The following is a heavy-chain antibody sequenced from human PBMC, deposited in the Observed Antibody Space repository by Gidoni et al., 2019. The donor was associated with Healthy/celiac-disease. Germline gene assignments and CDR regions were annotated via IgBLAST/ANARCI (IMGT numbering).Heavy chain of an antibody. D-gene: IGHD2-2*01. J-gene: IGHJ4*02. CDR2: IFSNDEK. CDR3: ARTVPAAEYYFDY. V-gene: IGHV2-26*01. CDR1: GFSLSNARMG. Sequence: QVTLKESGPVLVKPTETLTLTCTVSGFSLSNARMGVSWIRQPPGQALEWLAHIFSNDEKSYSTSLKSRLTISKDTSKSQVVLTMTNMDPVDTATYYCARTVPAAEYYFDYWGQGTLVTVSS.